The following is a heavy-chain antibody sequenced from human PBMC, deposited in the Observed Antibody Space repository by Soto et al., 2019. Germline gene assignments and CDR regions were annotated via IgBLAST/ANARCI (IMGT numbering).Heavy chain of an antibody. D-gene: IGHD5-12*01. CDR1: VFTFSSYG. CDR2: ISYDGSNK. Sequence: WSMRLSCSASVFTFSSYGMHWCRQAPGKGLEWVAVISYDGSNKYYADSVKGRFTISRDNSKNTLYLQMNSLRAEDTAVYYCAKDLKDGYNYGFDPWGQGTLVTVSS. CDR3: AKDLKDGYNYGFDP. J-gene: IGHJ5*02. V-gene: IGHV3-30*18.